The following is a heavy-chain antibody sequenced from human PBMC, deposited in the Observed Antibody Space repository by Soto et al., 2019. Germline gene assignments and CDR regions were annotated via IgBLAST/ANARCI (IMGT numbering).Heavy chain of an antibody. V-gene: IGHV3-74*01. CDR1: GFNLGSYW. Sequence: EVQLVESGGGLVQPGGSLRLSCAASGFNLGSYWMHWVRQAPGKGLVWVSRINDYGTTINYAESVEGRFTISRDDAKSEVYLQMTNRRAEDTAVYYCARGGLEHFDYWGQGALVTVSS. CDR2: INDYGTTI. J-gene: IGHJ4*02. CDR3: ARGGLEHFDY. D-gene: IGHD1-1*01.